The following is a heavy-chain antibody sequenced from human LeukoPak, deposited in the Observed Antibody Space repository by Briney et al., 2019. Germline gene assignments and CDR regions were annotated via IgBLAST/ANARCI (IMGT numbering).Heavy chain of an antibody. CDR1: GGSISSSSYY. Sequence: PSETLSLTCTVSGGSISSSSYYWGWIRQPPGKGLEWIGSIYYSGSTYYNPSLKSRVTISVDTSKNQFSLNLSSVTAADTAVYYFARGEYSYDGTNYYGFDSWGQGILVTVSS. CDR3: ARGEYSYDGTNYYGFDS. D-gene: IGHD3-22*01. V-gene: IGHV4-39*07. CDR2: IYYSGST. J-gene: IGHJ4*02.